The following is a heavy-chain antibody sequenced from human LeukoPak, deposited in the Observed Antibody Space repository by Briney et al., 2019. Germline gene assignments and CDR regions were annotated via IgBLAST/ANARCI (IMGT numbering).Heavy chain of an antibody. CDR2: IYYSGST. J-gene: IGHJ5*02. V-gene: IGHV4-4*02. CDR3: ARGRGEGRGISMVRGVRAPSYNWFDP. CDR1: GGSISSSNW. D-gene: IGHD3-10*01. Sequence: SGTLSLTCAVSGGSISSSNWWSWVRQPPGKGLEWIGSIYYSGSTYYNPSLKSRVRISVDTSKNQFSLKLSSVTAADTAVYYCARGRGEGRGISMVRGVRAPSYNWFDPWGHGTLVTVSS.